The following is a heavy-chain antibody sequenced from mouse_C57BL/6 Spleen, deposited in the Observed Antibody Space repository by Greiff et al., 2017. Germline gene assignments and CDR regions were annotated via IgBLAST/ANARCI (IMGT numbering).Heavy chain of an antibody. V-gene: IGHV5-12*01. CDR2: ISNGGGST. D-gene: IGHD2-4*01. CDR1: GFTFSDYY. CDR3: ARGDYDAGFFAY. Sequence: EVKLMESGGGLVQPGGSLKLSCAASGFTFSDYYMYWVRQTPGKRLEWVAYISNGGGSTYYPDTVKGRFTISRDNAKNTLYLQMSRLKSEDTAMYYCARGDYDAGFFAYWGQGTLVTVSA. J-gene: IGHJ3*01.